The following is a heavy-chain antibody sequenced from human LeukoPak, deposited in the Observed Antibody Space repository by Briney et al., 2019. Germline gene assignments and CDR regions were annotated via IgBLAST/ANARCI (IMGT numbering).Heavy chain of an antibody. D-gene: IGHD4-17*01. CDR2: ITDSGVST. J-gene: IGHJ4*02. CDR1: GFTFSSYA. CDR3: ARSPHGDYGPFDY. V-gene: IGHV3-23*01. Sequence: TGGSLRLSCAASGFTFSSYAMSAVRQAPGKGLEWVSGITDSGVSTYYADSVKGRFTISRDNSKNTLYLQMNSLRAEDTAVYYCARSPHGDYGPFDYWGQGTLVTVSS.